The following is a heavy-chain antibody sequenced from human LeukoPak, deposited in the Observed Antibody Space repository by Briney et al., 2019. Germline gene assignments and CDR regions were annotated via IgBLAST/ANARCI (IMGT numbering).Heavy chain of an antibody. CDR1: GGTFSSYA. CDR3: ARGYYGNAFDI. Sequence: GASVKVSCKASGGTFSSYAISWVRQAPGQGLEWMGRIIPILGIANYAQKFQGRVTITADKSTSTAYMELSSLRSEDTAVYYCARGYYGNAFDIWGQGTMVTVSS. J-gene: IGHJ3*02. D-gene: IGHD3-3*01. CDR2: IIPILGIA. V-gene: IGHV1-69*04.